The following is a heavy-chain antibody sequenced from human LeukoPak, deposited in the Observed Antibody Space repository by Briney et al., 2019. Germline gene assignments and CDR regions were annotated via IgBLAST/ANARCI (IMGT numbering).Heavy chain of an antibody. CDR1: GFTFSSYA. CDR2: ISGSGGST. J-gene: IGHJ4*02. V-gene: IGHV3-23*01. CDR3: AAAEYSSSSGGY. Sequence: GGSLRLSCAASGFTFSSYAMSWVRQAPGKGLEWVSAISGSGGSTYYADSVKGRFTISRDNPKNTLYLQMNSLRVEDTAVYYCAAAEYSSSSGGYWGQGTLVTVSS. D-gene: IGHD6-6*01.